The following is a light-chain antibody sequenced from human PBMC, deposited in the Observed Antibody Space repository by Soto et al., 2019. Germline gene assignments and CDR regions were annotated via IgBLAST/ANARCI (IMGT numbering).Light chain of an antibody. CDR1: QSISSF. CDR3: QQSYSTIIT. J-gene: IGKJ4*01. V-gene: IGKV1-39*01. Sequence: DIEMTQSPSSLSASVGDRVTITCRASQSISSFLNWYQQKRGKAPKLLIQGATALHSGVPLRFRRSGSATDFSLTLSSLQPEDFSPYYCQQSYSTIITFGGGTRVEIK. CDR2: GAT.